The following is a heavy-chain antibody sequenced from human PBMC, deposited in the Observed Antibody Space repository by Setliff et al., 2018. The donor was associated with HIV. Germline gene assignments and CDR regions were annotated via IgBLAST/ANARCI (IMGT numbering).Heavy chain of an antibody. CDR2: ISYDGSNK. CDR1: GFTFSSYA. CDR3: ARSVIGYYYYGMDV. V-gene: IGHV3-30*01. J-gene: IGHJ6*02. D-gene: IGHD3-10*01. Sequence: PGGSLRLSCAASGFTFSSYAMHWVRQAPGKGLEWVAVISYDGSNKYYADSVKGRFTISRGNSKNTLYLQMNGLRAEDTAVYYCARSVIGYYYYGMDVWGQGTTVTVSS.